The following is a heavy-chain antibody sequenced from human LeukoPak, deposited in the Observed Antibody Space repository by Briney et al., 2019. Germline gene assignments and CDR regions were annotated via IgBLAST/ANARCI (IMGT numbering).Heavy chain of an antibody. CDR3: ARIAAAGNRRLSF. Sequence: ASVKVSCTASGYTFTSYDINWVRQATGQGLEWMGWMNPNSGNTGYAQKFQGRITMTRNTSISTAYMELSSLTSEDTAVYYCARIAAAGNRRLSFWGQGTLVTVSS. V-gene: IGHV1-8*01. CDR1: GYTFTSYD. J-gene: IGHJ4*02. CDR2: MNPNSGNT. D-gene: IGHD6-13*01.